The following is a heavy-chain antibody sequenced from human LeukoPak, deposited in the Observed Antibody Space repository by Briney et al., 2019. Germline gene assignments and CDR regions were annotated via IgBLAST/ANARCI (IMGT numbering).Heavy chain of an antibody. CDR1: GFTFSSCE. J-gene: IGHJ4*02. V-gene: IGHV3-48*03. Sequence: PGGSLRLSCAASGFTFSSCEMNWVRQAPGKGLEWVSYISSSGSTIYYADPVKGRFTISRDNAKNSLYLQMNSLRAEDTAVYYCARESSSSWSSNFDYWGQGTLVTVSS. D-gene: IGHD6-13*01. CDR3: ARESSSSWSSNFDY. CDR2: ISSSGSTI.